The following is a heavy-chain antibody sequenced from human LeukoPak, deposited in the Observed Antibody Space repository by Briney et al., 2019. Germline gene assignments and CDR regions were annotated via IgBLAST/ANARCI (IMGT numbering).Heavy chain of an antibody. Sequence: SETLSLTCSVSGGSISSYYWSWIRQPPGKGLEWIGYIYYSGSTYYNPSLKSRVTISVDTSKNQFSLKLSSVTAADTAVYYCARDSLQGTYDYWGQGTLVTVSS. CDR3: ARDSLQGTYDY. CDR2: IYYSGST. J-gene: IGHJ4*02. CDR1: GGSISSYY. V-gene: IGHV4-59*12. D-gene: IGHD3-10*01.